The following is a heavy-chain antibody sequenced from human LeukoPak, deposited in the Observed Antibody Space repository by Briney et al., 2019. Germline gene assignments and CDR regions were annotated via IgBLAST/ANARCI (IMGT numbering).Heavy chain of an antibody. D-gene: IGHD2-15*01. CDR3: ARYSGDYYYYYGMDV. CDR1: GFTFSSYE. V-gene: IGHV3-48*03. CDR2: IGSTGTTI. J-gene: IGHJ6*02. Sequence: PGGSLRLSCAASGFTFSSYEMNWVRQAPGKGLEWLSYIGSTGTTIYYADSVKGRFTISRDNSKNSLYLQMNSLRAEDTAVYYCARYSGDYYYYYGMDVWGQGTTVTVSS.